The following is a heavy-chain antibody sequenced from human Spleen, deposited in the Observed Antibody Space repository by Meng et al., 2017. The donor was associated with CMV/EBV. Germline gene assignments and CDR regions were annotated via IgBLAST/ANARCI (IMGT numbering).Heavy chain of an antibody. Sequence: GGSLRLSCAASGFTFSSYAMSWVRQAPGKGLMWVSRINSDGTGTIYADSVKGRFTMSRDNAKNTLYLQMNSLRAEDTAIYYCTGTNYDFRHWGQGTLVTVSS. V-gene: IGHV3-74*01. CDR2: INSDGTGT. D-gene: IGHD3-3*01. CDR1: GFTFSSYA. J-gene: IGHJ4*02. CDR3: TGTNYDFRH.